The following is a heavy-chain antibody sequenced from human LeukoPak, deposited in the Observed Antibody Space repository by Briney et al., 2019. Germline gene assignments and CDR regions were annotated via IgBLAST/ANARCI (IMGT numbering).Heavy chain of an antibody. Sequence: KPSETLSLTCTVSGGSISSSSYYWGWIRQPPGKGLEWIGSIYYSGSTYYNPSLKSRVTISVDTSKNQFSLKLSSVTAADTAVYYCARQGYYYYYMDVWGKGTTVTVPS. J-gene: IGHJ6*03. CDR2: IYYSGST. CDR3: ARQGYYYYYMDV. CDR1: GGSISSSSYY. V-gene: IGHV4-39*01.